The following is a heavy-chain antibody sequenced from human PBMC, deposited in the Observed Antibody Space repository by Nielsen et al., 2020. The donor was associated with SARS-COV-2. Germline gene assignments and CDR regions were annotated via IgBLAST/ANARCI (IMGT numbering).Heavy chain of an antibody. Sequence: SETLSLTCTVSGGSISSGGYYWSWIRQPPGKGLEWIGEINHSGSTNYNPSLKSRVTIPVDTSKNQFSLKLSSVTAADTAVYYCARGLGGYDSSYYYYYGMDVWGQGTTVTVSS. J-gene: IGHJ6*02. D-gene: IGHD5-12*01. CDR3: ARGLGGYDSSYYYYYGMDV. CDR2: INHSGST. V-gene: IGHV4-39*07. CDR1: GGSISSGGYY.